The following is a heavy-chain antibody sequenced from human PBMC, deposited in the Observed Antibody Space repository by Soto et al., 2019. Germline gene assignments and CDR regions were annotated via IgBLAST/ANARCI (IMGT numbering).Heavy chain of an antibody. CDR1: GGSISSGGYY. CDR2: IYYNGNT. CDR3: ARCSLVVIPVPGFDP. J-gene: IGHJ5*02. V-gene: IGHV4-31*03. D-gene: IGHD2-2*01. Sequence: SETLSLTCTVSGGSISSGGYYWSWIRQHPGRGLEWIGYIYYNGNTYYNPSLKSRVTVSVDTSENQFSLNVRSVTAADTAVYYCARCSLVVIPVPGFDPWGQGTLVTVS.